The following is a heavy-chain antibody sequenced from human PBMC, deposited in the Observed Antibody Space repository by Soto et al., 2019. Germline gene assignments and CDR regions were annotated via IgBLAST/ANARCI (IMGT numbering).Heavy chain of an antibody. Sequence: GASVKVSCKASGFTFTSSAVQWVRQARGQRLEWIGWIVVGSGNTNYAQKFQERVTITRDMSTSTAYMELSSPRSEDTAVYYCAALKSLGLGVYFDYWGQGTLVTVSS. CDR1: GFTFTSSA. V-gene: IGHV1-58*01. CDR2: IVVGSGNT. J-gene: IGHJ4*02. D-gene: IGHD3-10*01. CDR3: AALKSLGLGVYFDY.